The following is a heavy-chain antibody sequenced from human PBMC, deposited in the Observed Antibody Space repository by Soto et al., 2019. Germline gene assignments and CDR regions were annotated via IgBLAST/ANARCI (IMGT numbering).Heavy chain of an antibody. CDR3: ARVAVAGTDY. CDR2: IDPSDSYT. D-gene: IGHD6-19*01. Sequence: GDSLKISCKGSWYSFTSYWISWVRQMPGKGLEWMGRIDPSDSYTNYSPSFQGHVTISADKSISTADLQWSSRKASDTAMYYGARVAVAGTDYLGQGTLVTVSS. V-gene: IGHV5-10-1*01. J-gene: IGHJ4*02. CDR1: WYSFTSYW.